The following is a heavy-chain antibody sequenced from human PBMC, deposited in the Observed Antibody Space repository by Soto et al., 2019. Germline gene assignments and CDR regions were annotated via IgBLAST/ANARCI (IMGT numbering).Heavy chain of an antibody. CDR1: GFSVSSNY. CDR2: HYSGGST. CDR3: ARHRHPRGTVGATSPLDP. V-gene: IGHV3-53*01. D-gene: IGHD1-26*01. Sequence: GGSLRLSCAISGFSVSSNYLSWVRQAPGKGLEWVSVHYSGGSTYYADSVQGRFTISRDKSNSTLYLQMRRVRAEDTAVYFCARHRHPRGTVGATSPLDPWGQGTQVTVSS. J-gene: IGHJ5*02.